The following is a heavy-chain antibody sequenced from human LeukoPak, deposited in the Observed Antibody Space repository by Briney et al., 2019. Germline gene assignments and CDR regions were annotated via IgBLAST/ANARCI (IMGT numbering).Heavy chain of an antibody. CDR3: ARGGTYFNFDY. Sequence: ASVKVSCKVSGYTLTELSMHWVRQAPGKGLEWMGGFDPEDGETIYAQKFQGRVTMTRDTSTSTVYMELSSLRSEDTAVYYCARGGTYFNFDYWGQGTLVTVSS. J-gene: IGHJ4*02. CDR1: GYTLTELS. D-gene: IGHD3-9*01. CDR2: FDPEDGET. V-gene: IGHV1-24*01.